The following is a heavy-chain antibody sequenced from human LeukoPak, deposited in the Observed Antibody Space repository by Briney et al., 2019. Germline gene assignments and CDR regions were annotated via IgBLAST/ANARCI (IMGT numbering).Heavy chain of an antibody. V-gene: IGHV4-39*01. J-gene: IGHJ6*03. D-gene: IGHD3-10*01. Sequence: TSETLSLTCTVSGGSISSSSYYWGWIRQPPGKGLEWIGSIYYSGSTYYNPSLKSRVTISVDTSKNQFSLKLSSVTAADTAVYYCARHRYYYRSGSYYGAPYYMDVWGKGTTVTISS. CDR2: IYYSGST. CDR3: ARHRYYYRSGSYYGAPYYMDV. CDR1: GGSISSSSYY.